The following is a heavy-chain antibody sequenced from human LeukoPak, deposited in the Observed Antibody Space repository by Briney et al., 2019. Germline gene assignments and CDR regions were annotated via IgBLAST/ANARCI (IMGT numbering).Heavy chain of an antibody. CDR3: ARAPRSWGFDY. V-gene: IGHV1-69*05. CDR1: GGTFSSYA. Sequence: SVKVSCKASGGTFSSYAISWVRQAPGQGLEWMGGIIPIFGTTNYAQKFQGRVTMTRSASINTAYMELSNLRSEDTAVYYCARAPRSWGFDYWGQGTLVTVSS. CDR2: IIPIFGTT. D-gene: IGHD7-27*01. J-gene: IGHJ4*02.